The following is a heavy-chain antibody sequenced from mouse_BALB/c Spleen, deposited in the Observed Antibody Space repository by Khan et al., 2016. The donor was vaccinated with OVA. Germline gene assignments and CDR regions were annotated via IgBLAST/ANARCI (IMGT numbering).Heavy chain of an antibody. J-gene: IGHJ2*01. CDR2: INSNGGST. V-gene: IGHV5-6-3*01. Sequence: EVELVESGGGLVQPGGSLKLSCAASGFTFSSYGMSWVRQTPDKRLELVATINSNGGSTYYPDSVKGRFTISSDNAKNTLYLQRSSLKSEDTAMYYCARMARTINWGQGTTLTVSS. CDR1: GFTFSSYG. CDR3: ARMARTIN.